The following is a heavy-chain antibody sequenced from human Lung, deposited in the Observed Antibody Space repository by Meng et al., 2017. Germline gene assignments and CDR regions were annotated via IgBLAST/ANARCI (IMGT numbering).Heavy chain of an antibody. CDR2: INHSGST. CDR3: ARGPTTMAHDFDY. Sequence: QGHLQRGGAGLLKPSETLSLTCVVSGGSFSDYYWSWIRRPPGKGLEWIGEINHSGSTNYNPSLESRATISVDTSQNNLSLKLSSVTAADSAVYYCARGPTTMAHDFDYWGQGTLVTVSS. D-gene: IGHD4-11*01. J-gene: IGHJ4*02. CDR1: GGSFSDYY. V-gene: IGHV4-34*01.